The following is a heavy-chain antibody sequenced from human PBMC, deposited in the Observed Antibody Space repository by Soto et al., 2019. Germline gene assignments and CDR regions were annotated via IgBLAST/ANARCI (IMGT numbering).Heavy chain of an antibody. J-gene: IGHJ4*02. V-gene: IGHV1-8*01. CDR2: MNPNSGNT. D-gene: IGHD6-19*01. Sequence: ASVKVSCKASGYTFTSYDINWVRQATGQGLEWMGWMNPNSGNTGYAQKFQGRVTMTRNTFISTAYMELSSLRSEDTAVYYCARGRQAPTRKYSSGWYDFDYWGQGTLVTVSS. CDR1: GYTFTSYD. CDR3: ARGRQAPTRKYSSGWYDFDY.